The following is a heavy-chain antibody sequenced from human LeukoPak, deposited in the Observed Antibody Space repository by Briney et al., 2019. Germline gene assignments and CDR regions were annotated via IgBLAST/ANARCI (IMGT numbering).Heavy chain of an antibody. J-gene: IGHJ4*02. CDR3: ARGNNYAYDY. CDR2: ISDNGGST. CDR1: GFTFSSYG. V-gene: IGHV3-64*01. D-gene: IGHD3-16*01. Sequence: GGSLRLSCAASGFTFSSYGMHWVRQAPGKGLEYVSAISDNGGSTFYANSVKGRFTISRDNSKNTLYLQMGSLRAEDMAVYYCARGNNYAYDYWGQGTLVTVSS.